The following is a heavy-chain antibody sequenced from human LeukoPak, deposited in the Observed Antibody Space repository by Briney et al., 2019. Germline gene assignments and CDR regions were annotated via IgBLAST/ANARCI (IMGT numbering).Heavy chain of an antibody. D-gene: IGHD2-2*01. V-gene: IGHV1-46*03. CDR2: INPSGGST. CDR3: ARDPGYCSSTSCYDNWFDP. CDR1: GYTFTSYY. Sequence: ASVKVSCKASGYTFTSYYMHWVRQAPGQGLEWMGIINPSGGSTSYAQKFQGRVTMTRDTSTSTVYMELSGLRSEDTAVYYCARDPGYCSSTSCYDNWFDPWGQGTLVTVSS. J-gene: IGHJ5*02.